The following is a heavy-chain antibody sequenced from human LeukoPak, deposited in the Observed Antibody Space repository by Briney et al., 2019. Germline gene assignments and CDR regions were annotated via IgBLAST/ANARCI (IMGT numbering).Heavy chain of an antibody. CDR1: GGSISSGSYY. Sequence: SETLSLTCTVSGGSISSGSYYWSWIRQPAGKGLEWIGRIYTSGSTNYNPSLKSRVTISVDTSKNQFSLKLSSVTAADTAVYYCARGTTPEYYYDSSGPPDYWGQGTLVTVSS. CDR2: IYTSGST. J-gene: IGHJ4*02. CDR3: ARGTTPEYYYDSSGPPDY. V-gene: IGHV4-61*02. D-gene: IGHD3-22*01.